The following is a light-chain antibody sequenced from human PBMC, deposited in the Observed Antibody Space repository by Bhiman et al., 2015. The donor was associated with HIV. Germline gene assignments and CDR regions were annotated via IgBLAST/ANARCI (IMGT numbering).Light chain of an antibody. CDR3: QSYDSSLSAWV. CDR1: SSNIGSDT. Sequence: QSVLTQSPSASGTPGQRVTISCSGSSSNIGSDTVSWYQQLPGTAPKLLIYTTDQRTSQRPSGVPDRFSASKSGASASLAITGLQAEDEADYYCQSYDSSLSAWVFGGGTKLTVL. CDR2: TTDQRTS. J-gene: IGLJ3*02. V-gene: IGLV1-44*01.